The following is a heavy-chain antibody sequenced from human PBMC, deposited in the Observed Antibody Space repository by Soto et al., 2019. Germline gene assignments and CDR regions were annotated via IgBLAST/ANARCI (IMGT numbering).Heavy chain of an antibody. V-gene: IGHV4-61*01. D-gene: IGHD3-22*01. J-gene: IGHJ5*02. CDR1: GGSVSSGSFY. CDR3: ARDEYYDSNNWFDH. CDR2: IYDNRTF. Sequence: SETLSLTCTVSGGSVSSGSFYWSWIRQPPGKGLEWIGFIYDNRTFNYNPSLRSRVTMSVDTSQNQFFLRLSSVTAADTAVYYCARDEYYDSNNWFDHWGQGILVTVSS.